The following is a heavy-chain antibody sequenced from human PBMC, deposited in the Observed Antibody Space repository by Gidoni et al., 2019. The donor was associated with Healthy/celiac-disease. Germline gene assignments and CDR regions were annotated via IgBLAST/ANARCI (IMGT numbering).Heavy chain of an antibody. CDR3: AKDRDSYGYGGLDY. CDR2: ISYDGSNK. J-gene: IGHJ4*02. CDR1: GFTFSSYG. V-gene: IGHV3-30*18. Sequence: QVQLVESGGGVVQPGRSLRLSCAASGFTFSSYGMHWVRQAPGKGLEWVAVISYDGSNKYYADSVKGRFTISRDNSKNTLYLQRNSLRAEDTAVYYCAKDRDSYGYGGLDYWGQGTLVTVSS. D-gene: IGHD5-18*01.